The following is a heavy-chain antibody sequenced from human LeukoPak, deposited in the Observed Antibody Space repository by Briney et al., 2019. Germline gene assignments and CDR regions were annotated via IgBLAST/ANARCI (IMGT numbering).Heavy chain of an antibody. CDR3: GRHRRHYDYGWGSYRGGAFDI. J-gene: IGHJ3*02. Sequence: SETLSLTCTVSAGSISSSSYYWGWIRQPPGKGLEWIGSIYYSGSTYYNPSLKSRFTISVDTSKNTFSLTLSSVPPAATAVYYCGRHRRHYDYGWGSYRGGAFDIWGQGTMVSVSS. CDR2: IYYSGST. D-gene: IGHD3-16*02. V-gene: IGHV4-39*01. CDR1: AGSISSSSYY.